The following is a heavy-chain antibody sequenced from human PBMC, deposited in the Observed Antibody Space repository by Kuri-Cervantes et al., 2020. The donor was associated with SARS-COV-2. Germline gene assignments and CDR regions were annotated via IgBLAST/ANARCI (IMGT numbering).Heavy chain of an antibody. V-gene: IGHV3-23*03. Sequence: GGSLRLSCAASGFTFSSYAMSWVRQAPGKGLEWLSVIYSGDDGSAYYADSVRGRFTISRDNSKNTLFLQMNSLRAEDTAVYYCASLGGDYWGQGTLVTVSS. CDR3: ASLGGDY. CDR1: GFTFSSYA. J-gene: IGHJ4*02. CDR2: IYSGDDGSA. D-gene: IGHD1-26*01.